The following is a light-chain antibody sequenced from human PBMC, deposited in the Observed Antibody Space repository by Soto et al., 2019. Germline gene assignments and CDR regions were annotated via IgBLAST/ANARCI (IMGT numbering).Light chain of an antibody. Sequence: EIVLTQSPGTLSLSPGERATLSCRASQSVSSSYLAWYQQKPGQAPRLLIYGASSRATGSPDRFSGSGSGTDFTLTISRLEPEDFAVYYCQQYGSSPWTFGLGTKVEIK. V-gene: IGKV3-20*01. J-gene: IGKJ1*01. CDR2: GAS. CDR3: QQYGSSPWT. CDR1: QSVSSSY.